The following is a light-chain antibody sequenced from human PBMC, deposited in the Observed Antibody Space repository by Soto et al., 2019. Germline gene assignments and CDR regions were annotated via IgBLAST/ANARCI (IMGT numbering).Light chain of an antibody. CDR1: QSISTY. CDR3: QQYNSYPVT. CDR2: AAS. J-gene: IGKJ5*01. V-gene: IGKV1-39*01. Sequence: DIQMTQSPYSLSASVGDRVTITCRASQSISTYLNWYQQKPGKAPNLLIYAASTLQSGVPSRFSGSGSGTDFTLTISGLQPDDFATYYCQQYNSYPVTFGQGTRLEIK.